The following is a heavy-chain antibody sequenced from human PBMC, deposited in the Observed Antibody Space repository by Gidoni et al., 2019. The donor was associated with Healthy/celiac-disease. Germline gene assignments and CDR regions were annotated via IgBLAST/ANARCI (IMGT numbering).Heavy chain of an antibody. CDR1: GFTFSSYA. CDR2: ISYDGSNK. CDR3: ARDNGDYYGGSGFDP. D-gene: IGHD3-10*01. Sequence: QVQLVESGGGVVQPGRSLRLSCAAAGFTFSSYAMHWVRQAPGKGLEWVAVISYDGSNKYYADSVKGRFTISRDNSKNTLYLQMNSLRAEDTAVYYCARDNGDYYGGSGFDPWGQGTLVTVSS. J-gene: IGHJ5*02. V-gene: IGHV3-30-3*01.